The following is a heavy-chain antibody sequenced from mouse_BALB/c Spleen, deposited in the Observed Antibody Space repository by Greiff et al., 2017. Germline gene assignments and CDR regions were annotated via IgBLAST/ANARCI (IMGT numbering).Heavy chain of an antibody. Sequence: VQLQQSGPELVKPGALVKISCKASGYTFTDYNMHWVKQSHGKSLEWIGYIYPYNGGTGYNQKFKSKATLTVDNSSSTAYMELRSLTSEDSAVYYCARRGYDAMDYWGQGTSVTVSS. J-gene: IGHJ4*01. CDR2: IYPYNGGT. CDR3: ARRGYDAMDY. CDR1: GYTFTDYN. V-gene: IGHV1S29*02.